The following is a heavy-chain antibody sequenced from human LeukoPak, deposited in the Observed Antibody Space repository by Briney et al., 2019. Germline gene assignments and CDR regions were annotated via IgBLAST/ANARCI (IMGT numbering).Heavy chain of an antibody. CDR1: GGSISSYY. Sequence: PSETLSLTCTVAGGSISSYYWSWIRRPPGKGLEWIGYVYYSGSTNYNPSLKSRVTISVDTSKNQFSLKLRSVTAADTAVYYCVRAAGSSSWSTWGQGALVTVFS. CDR3: VRAAGSSSWST. J-gene: IGHJ5*02. D-gene: IGHD6-13*01. V-gene: IGHV4-59*01. CDR2: VYYSGST.